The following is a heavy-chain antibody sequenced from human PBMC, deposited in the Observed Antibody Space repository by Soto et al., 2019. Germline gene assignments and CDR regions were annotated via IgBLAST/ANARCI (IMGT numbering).Heavy chain of an antibody. J-gene: IGHJ4*02. CDR3: VYYYDSSGYPHFDY. Sequence: QVQLVQSGAEVKKPGSSVNVSCKASGGTFSSYAISWVRQAPGQGLEWMGGIIPIFGTANYAQKFQGRVTITADESTSTAFMELSSLISEDTAVYYCVYYYDSSGYPHFDYWGQGTLVTVSS. V-gene: IGHV1-69*12. D-gene: IGHD3-22*01. CDR1: GGTFSSYA. CDR2: IIPIFGTA.